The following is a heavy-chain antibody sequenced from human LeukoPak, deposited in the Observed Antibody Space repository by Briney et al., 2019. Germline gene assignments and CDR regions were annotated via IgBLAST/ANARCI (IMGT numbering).Heavy chain of an antibody. CDR3: ASGCSGGSCYGLDWFDP. V-gene: IGHV1-69*05. D-gene: IGHD2-15*01. CDR1: GGTFSSYA. Sequence: SVKVSCKASGGTFSSYAISWVRQAPGQGLEWMGGIIPIFGTANYAQKFQGRVTITTDESTSTAYMELSSLRSEDTAVYYCASGCSGGSCYGLDWFDPWGQGTLVTVSS. CDR2: IIPIFGTA. J-gene: IGHJ5*02.